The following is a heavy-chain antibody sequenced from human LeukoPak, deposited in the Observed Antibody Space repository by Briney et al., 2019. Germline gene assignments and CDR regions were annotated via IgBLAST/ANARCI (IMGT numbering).Heavy chain of an antibody. CDR1: GYTFTSYG. CDR2: ISAYNGNT. Sequence: ASVKVSCKASGYTFTSYGISWVRQAPGQGLEWMGWISAYNGNTNYAQKLQGRVTMTTDTSTSTAYMELRSLRSDATAVYYCARMNYDSSGYPGVYFDYWGQGTLVTVSS. V-gene: IGHV1-18*01. J-gene: IGHJ4*02. D-gene: IGHD3-22*01. CDR3: ARMNYDSSGYPGVYFDY.